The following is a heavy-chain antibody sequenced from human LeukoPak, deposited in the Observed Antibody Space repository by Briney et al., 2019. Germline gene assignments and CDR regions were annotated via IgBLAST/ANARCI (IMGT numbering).Heavy chain of an antibody. CDR3: ARSEWELLHFEY. Sequence: SETLSLTCTVSGGSISSYYWSWIRQPPGKGLEWIGYIYYSGSTNYNPSLKGRVTISVDTSKNQFSLKLSSVTAADTAVYYCARSEWELLHFEYWGQGTLVTVSS. CDR1: GGSISSYY. V-gene: IGHV4-59*01. D-gene: IGHD1-26*01. CDR2: IYYSGST. J-gene: IGHJ4*02.